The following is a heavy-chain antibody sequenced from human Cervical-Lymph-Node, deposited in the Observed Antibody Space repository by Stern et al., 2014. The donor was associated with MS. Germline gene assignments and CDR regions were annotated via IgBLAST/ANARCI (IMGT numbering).Heavy chain of an antibody. CDR3: ARERSIHYPAFAP. Sequence: QMQLVQSGAEVKKPGSSVRVSCKASGGTFKTYAFNWLRQAPGQGLEWMGDIVPMFVKANYAQRFQGRVTTTADESTNTVYMELSFLTSEDTAVYYCARERSIHYPAFAPWGQGTLLTVSS. CDR1: GGTFKTYA. J-gene: IGHJ5*02. CDR2: IVPMFVKA. V-gene: IGHV1-69*01. D-gene: IGHD3-10*01.